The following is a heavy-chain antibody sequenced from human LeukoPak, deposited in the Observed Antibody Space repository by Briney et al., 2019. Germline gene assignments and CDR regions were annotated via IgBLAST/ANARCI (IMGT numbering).Heavy chain of an antibody. CDR1: GFTFSSYA. J-gene: IGHJ3*02. CDR3: AKDSANYSSGWNGVGAFDI. CDR2: FSGSGGST. Sequence: GGSLRLSCAASGFTFSSYAMSWGRQAPGKGLEWVSAFSGSGGSTYYADSVKGRFTISRDNSKNTLYLQMNSLRAEDTAVYYCAKDSANYSSGWNGVGAFDIWGQGTMVTVSS. D-gene: IGHD6-19*01. V-gene: IGHV3-23*01.